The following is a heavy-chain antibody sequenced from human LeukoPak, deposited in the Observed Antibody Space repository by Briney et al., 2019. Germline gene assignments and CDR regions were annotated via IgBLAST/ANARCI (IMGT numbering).Heavy chain of an antibody. D-gene: IGHD2-21*01. V-gene: IGHV1-69*13. J-gene: IGHJ6*03. CDR1: GGTFSSYA. CDR2: IIPIFGTA. Sequence: SVKVSCKASGGTFSSYAISWVRQAPGQGLEWMGGIIPIFGTANYAQKFQGRVTITADESTSTAYMELSSLRSEDTAVYYCARNIFPIRTAKAGYYYYMDVWGKGTTVTISS. CDR3: ARNIFPIRTAKAGYYYYMDV.